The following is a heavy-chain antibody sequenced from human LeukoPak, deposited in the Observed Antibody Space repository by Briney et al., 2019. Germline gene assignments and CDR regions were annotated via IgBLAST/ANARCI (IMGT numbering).Heavy chain of an antibody. CDR3: ARGRLYSSSSARFDY. J-gene: IGHJ4*02. V-gene: IGHV4-34*01. CDR1: GGSFSGYY. Sequence: PSETLSLTCAVYGGSFSGYYWSWIRQPPGKGLEWIGEINHSESTNYNPSLKSRVTISVDTSKNQFSLKPSSVTAADTAVYYCARGRLYSSSSARFDYWGQGTLVTVSS. D-gene: IGHD6-6*01. CDR2: INHSEST.